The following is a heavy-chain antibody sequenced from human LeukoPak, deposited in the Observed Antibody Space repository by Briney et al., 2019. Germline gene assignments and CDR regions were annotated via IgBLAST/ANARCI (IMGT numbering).Heavy chain of an antibody. V-gene: IGHV3-23*01. CDR3: ARVLSGPYISGYWLGPVDY. CDR1: VFTLSGYA. J-gene: IGHJ4*02. D-gene: IGHD6-25*01. Sequence: QSGESLRLSCAASVFTLSGYAMSWARQARGGGLEWVSGISDSGNTTYYAESVKGRFSISRDNSKSSLYLQMNSLRDEDTAVYYCARVLSGPYISGYWLGPVDYWGQGTLVTVSS. CDR2: ISDSGNTT.